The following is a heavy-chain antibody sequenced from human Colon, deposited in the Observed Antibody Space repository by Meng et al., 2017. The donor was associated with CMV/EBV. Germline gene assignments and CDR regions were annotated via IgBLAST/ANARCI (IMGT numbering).Heavy chain of an antibody. Sequence: ASVKVSCKASGYTFTGHYLHWVRQAPGQGLEWMGWINPNIGVTKYAQKFQDRVTMTRGTSVTTGYMELSGLSSDDTAVYFCARARSTGPHKNFYYYGMDVWGQGTPVTVSS. CDR2: INPNIGVT. D-gene: IGHD1-14*01. CDR3: ARARSTGPHKNFYYYGMDV. J-gene: IGHJ6*02. V-gene: IGHV1-2*02. CDR1: GYTFTGHY.